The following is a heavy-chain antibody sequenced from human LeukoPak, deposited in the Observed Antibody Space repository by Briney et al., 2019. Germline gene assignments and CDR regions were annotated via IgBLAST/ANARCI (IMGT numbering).Heavy chain of an antibody. CDR2: IKQGGSEK. J-gene: IGHJ1*01. CDR3: VRAGTTFNFQH. D-gene: IGHD4-11*01. V-gene: IGHV3-7*01. CDR1: GFTFSDYW. Sequence: GGSLRLSCAASGFTFSDYWMSWVRQAPGKGLEWVANIKQGGSEKYYVDSVKGRFTISRDNAKNSLSVQMNSLRVEDTAVYYCVRAGTTFNFQHWGQGTLVTVSS.